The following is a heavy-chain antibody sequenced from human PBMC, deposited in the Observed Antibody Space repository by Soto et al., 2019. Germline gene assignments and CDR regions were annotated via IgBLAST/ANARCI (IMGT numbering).Heavy chain of an antibody. CDR1: GGSFSGYY. Sequence: SETLSLTCAVYGGSFSGYYWSWIRQPPGKGLEWIGEINHSGSTNYNPSLKSRVTISVDTSKNQFSLKLSSVTAADTAVYYCARGTWKIHDKKTCSPSCYGCFFNIWGQGKMFTVS. CDR3: ARGTWKIHDKKTCSPSCYGCFFNI. D-gene: IGHD2-2*01. J-gene: IGHJ3*02. V-gene: IGHV4-34*01. CDR2: INHSGST.